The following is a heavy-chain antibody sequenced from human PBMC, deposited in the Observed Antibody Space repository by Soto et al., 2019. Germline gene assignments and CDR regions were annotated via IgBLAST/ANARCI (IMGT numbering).Heavy chain of an antibody. V-gene: IGHV3-48*01. Sequence: GGSLRLSCAASGFTFSSYGMHWVRQAPGKGLEWVSYITSGGGTIYYADSVKGRFTISRDNAKNSLYLQMNSLRAEDTAVYYCARVIRGYHMDVWGQGTTVTVSS. D-gene: IGHD6-25*01. CDR2: ITSGGGTI. CDR3: ARVIRGYHMDV. J-gene: IGHJ6*02. CDR1: GFTFSSYG.